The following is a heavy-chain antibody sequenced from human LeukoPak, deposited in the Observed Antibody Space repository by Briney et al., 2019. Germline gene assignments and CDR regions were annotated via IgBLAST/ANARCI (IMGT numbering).Heavy chain of an antibody. CDR1: GFTFSSYW. D-gene: IGHD3-10*01. J-gene: IGHJ4*02. Sequence: GGSLRLSCAVSGFTFSSYWMHWVRQAPGKGLVWVSRVNSDGSSTSYADSVKGRFTISRDNAKNTLYLQMNSLRAEDTAVYYCARGYGSGSLRPFDYWGQGTLVTVPS. CDR3: ARGYGSGSLRPFDY. CDR2: VNSDGSST. V-gene: IGHV3-74*01.